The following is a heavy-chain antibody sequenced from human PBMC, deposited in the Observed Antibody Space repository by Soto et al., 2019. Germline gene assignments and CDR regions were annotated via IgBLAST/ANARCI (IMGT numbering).Heavy chain of an antibody. CDR1: GGSISSTSHY. Sequence: QLQLQESGPGLVKPSETLSLTCSVSGGSISSTSHYWGWIRQPPGKGLEWIGSVYYSGNAHYNASLKSRVTISVDTSKNQFSRRLTSVTAADTAVYYCARLIYGMDVWGQGTTVTVSS. CDR2: VYYSGNA. CDR3: ARLIYGMDV. J-gene: IGHJ6*02. V-gene: IGHV4-39*01.